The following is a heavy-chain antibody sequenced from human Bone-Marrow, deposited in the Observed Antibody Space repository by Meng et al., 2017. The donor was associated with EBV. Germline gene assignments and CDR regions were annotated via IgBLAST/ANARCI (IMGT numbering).Heavy chain of an antibody. D-gene: IGHD3-10*01. CDR3: AKSRSSTPGIVDD. Sequence: QVPLQESGPGLVKPPETLSLTCVVSGVSVNSGTYHWSWIRQSPGKGLEWIGYIYDTGTTIYNPSLNSRITILLETSKNQFSLRLHSVTTADTAVYYCAKSRSSTPGIVDDWGQGTLVTVSS. V-gene: IGHV4-61*01. CDR1: GVSVNSGTYH. J-gene: IGHJ4*02. CDR2: IYDTGTT.